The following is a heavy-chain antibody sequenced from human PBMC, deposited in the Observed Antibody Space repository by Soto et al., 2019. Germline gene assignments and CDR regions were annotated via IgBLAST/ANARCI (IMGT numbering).Heavy chain of an antibody. CDR3: ATFAEVAGRYYYYGMDV. CDR2: IDPKDGKT. J-gene: IGHJ6*02. V-gene: IGHV1-69*02. D-gene: IGHD6-19*01. Sequence: SVKVSCKASGGTFSSYTISWVRQAPGQGLEWMGRIDPKDGKTIYAQKFQGRVTMTEDTSTDTAYMELSSLRSEDTAVYYCATFAEVAGRYYYYGMDVWGQGTTVTVSS. CDR1: GGTFSSYT.